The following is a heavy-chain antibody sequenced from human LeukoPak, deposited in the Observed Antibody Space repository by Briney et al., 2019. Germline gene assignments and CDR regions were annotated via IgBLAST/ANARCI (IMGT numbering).Heavy chain of an antibody. Sequence: SETLSLTCTVSGGSMSNYYWNWIRQPPGKGLEWIGYMFYTGSGKYNPSLKSRVTISVDTSKRQISLKLTSVTAADTAVYYCATNLPGYSYGYWVAWGQGALVTVSS. CDR1: GGSMSNYY. J-gene: IGHJ5*02. CDR3: ATNLPGYSYGYWVA. V-gene: IGHV4-59*01. D-gene: IGHD5-18*01. CDR2: MFYTGSG.